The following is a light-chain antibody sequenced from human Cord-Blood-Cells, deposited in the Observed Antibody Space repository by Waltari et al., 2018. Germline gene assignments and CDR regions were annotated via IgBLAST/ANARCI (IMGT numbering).Light chain of an antibody. CDR1: TSLLHSNGYNY. CDR3: MQALQTPYT. CDR2: LGS. Sequence: DIVMTQSPLSLPITPGEPASISFRSSTSLLHSNGYNYSDWYLQKPGQSPQLLIYLGSNRASGVPDRFSGSGSGTDFTLKISRVEAEDVGVYYCMQALQTPYTFGQGTKLEIK. J-gene: IGKJ2*01. V-gene: IGKV2-28*01.